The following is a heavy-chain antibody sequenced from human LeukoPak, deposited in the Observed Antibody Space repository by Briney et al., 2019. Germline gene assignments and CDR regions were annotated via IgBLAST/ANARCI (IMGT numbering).Heavy chain of an antibody. D-gene: IGHD2-2*01. CDR2: ISYDGSNK. J-gene: IGHJ5*02. Sequence: GGSLRLSCAAYGFTFSSYGMHWVRQAPGKGLEWVAVISYDGSNKYYADSVKGRFTISRDNSKNTLYLQMNSLRAEDTAVYYCAKGYCSSTSCYFNWFDPWGQGTLVTVSS. V-gene: IGHV3-30*18. CDR3: AKGYCSSTSCYFNWFDP. CDR1: GFTFSSYG.